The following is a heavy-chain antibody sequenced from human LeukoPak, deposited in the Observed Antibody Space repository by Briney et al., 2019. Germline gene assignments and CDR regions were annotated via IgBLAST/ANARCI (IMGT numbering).Heavy chain of an antibody. CDR3: AKGRLYYYDSSGYSNFDY. Sequence: GGSLRLSCAASGFTFSSYGMHWVRQAPGKGLEWVAVISYDGSNKYYADSVKGRFTISRDNSKNTLYLQMNSLRAEDTAVYYCAKGRLYYYDSSGYSNFDYWGQGTLVTVSS. D-gene: IGHD3-22*01. V-gene: IGHV3-30*18. J-gene: IGHJ4*02. CDR1: GFTFSSYG. CDR2: ISYDGSNK.